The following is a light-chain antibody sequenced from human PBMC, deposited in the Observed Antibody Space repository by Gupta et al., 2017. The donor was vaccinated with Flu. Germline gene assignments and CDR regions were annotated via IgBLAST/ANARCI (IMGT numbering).Light chain of an antibody. CDR3: LLADSGARV. Sequence: QAVVPPEPSLTVSAGGSVALTCGSGPGAVTGGHYPYCFQQKPGQAPRALIYDTSHKHSSPPARSSGTLRGGKAALTLSGAQPEDEDEYYCLLADSGARVFGGGTKLTVL. J-gene: IGLJ3*02. CDR2: DTS. CDR1: PGAVTGGHY. V-gene: IGLV7-46*01.